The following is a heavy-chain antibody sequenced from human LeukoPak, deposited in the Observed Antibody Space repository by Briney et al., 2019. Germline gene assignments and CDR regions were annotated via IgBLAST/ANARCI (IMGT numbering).Heavy chain of an antibody. Sequence: PGGSLRLSCAASGFTFSSYDMHWVRQATGKGLEWVSAIGTAGDTYYPGSVKGRFTISRENAKNSLYLQMNSLRAGDTAVYYCARFGDPIVVVPAARDYWGQGTLVTVSS. V-gene: IGHV3-13*01. CDR1: GFTFSSYD. CDR2: IGTAGDT. D-gene: IGHD2-2*01. CDR3: ARFGDPIVVVPAARDY. J-gene: IGHJ4*02.